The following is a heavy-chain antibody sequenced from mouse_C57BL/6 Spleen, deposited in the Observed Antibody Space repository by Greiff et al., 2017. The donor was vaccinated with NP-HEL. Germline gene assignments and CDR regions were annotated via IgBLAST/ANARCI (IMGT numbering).Heavy chain of an antibody. D-gene: IGHD1-1*01. CDR2: IYPRSGNT. CDR1: GYTFTSYG. J-gene: IGHJ3*01. CDR3: ASYYYGSSYGAY. V-gene: IGHV1-81*01. Sequence: QVQLQQSGAELARPGASVKLSCKASGYTFTSYGISWVKQRTGQGLEWIGEIYPRSGNTYYNEKFKGTATLTADKSSSTAYMELRSLTSEDSAVYFCASYYYGSSYGAYWGQGTLVTVSA.